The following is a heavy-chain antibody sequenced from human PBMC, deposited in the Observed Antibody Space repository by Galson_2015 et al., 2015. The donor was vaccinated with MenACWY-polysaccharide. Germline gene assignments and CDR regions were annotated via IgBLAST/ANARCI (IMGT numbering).Heavy chain of an antibody. J-gene: IGHJ5*02. Sequence: SLRLSCAASGFTFSSYWMHWVRQAPGKGLVWVSRTNTDGSSTSSADSVKGRFTISRDNAKNTLYLQMNSLRAEDTAVYYCTKAGAKYCSGSSCNFNWFDPWGQGTLVTVSS. CDR1: GFTFSSYW. CDR3: TKAGAKYCSGSSCNFNWFDP. V-gene: IGHV3-74*01. D-gene: IGHD2-15*01. CDR2: TNTDGSST.